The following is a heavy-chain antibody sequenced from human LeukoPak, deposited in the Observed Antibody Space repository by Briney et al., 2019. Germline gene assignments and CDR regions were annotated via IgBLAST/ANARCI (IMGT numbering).Heavy chain of an antibody. Sequence: GGSLRLSCAASGFTFDDYAMHWVRQAPGKGLEWVSGISWNSGSIGYADSVKGRFTISRDNAKNSLYLQMNSLRAEDMALYYCAKWNLRKSPVNCSSTSCYKEGAFDIWGQGTMVTVSS. CDR3: AKWNLRKSPVNCSSTSCYKEGAFDI. CDR2: ISWNSGSI. D-gene: IGHD2-2*02. CDR1: GFTFDDYA. V-gene: IGHV3-9*03. J-gene: IGHJ3*02.